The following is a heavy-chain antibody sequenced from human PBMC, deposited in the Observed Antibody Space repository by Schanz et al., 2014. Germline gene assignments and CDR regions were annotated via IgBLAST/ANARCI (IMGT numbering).Heavy chain of an antibody. CDR1: GFTFNSYA. Sequence: VQLVESGGGVVQPGGSLRLSCAASGFTFNSYAMTWVRQAPGKGLEWVSALSGSGGSTYYADSVKGRFTISRDNSENTLYLQMNSLSADDTAVVYCAKGMGYCSGGTCYDYYYYGLDVWGQGTTVTVSS. CDR3: AKGMGYCSGGTCYDYYYYGLDV. D-gene: IGHD2-15*01. J-gene: IGHJ6*02. V-gene: IGHV3-23*04. CDR2: LSGSGGST.